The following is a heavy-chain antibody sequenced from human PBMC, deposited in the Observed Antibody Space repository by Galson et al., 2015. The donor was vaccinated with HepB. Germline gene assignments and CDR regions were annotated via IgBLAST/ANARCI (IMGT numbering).Heavy chain of an antibody. V-gene: IGHV3-30*18. D-gene: IGHD3-3*01. J-gene: IGHJ4*02. CDR2: ISFDGSNK. Sequence: SLRLSCAASGFTFSDYGMHWVRQAPGKGLEWVAVISFDGSNKYYADSVKGRFTISRDNSKNTLYLQMNSLRAAATAVYYCAKDGYDYWSDYSYYFDYWGQGTLVTVSS. CDR3: AKDGYDYWSDYSYYFDY. CDR1: GFTFSDYG.